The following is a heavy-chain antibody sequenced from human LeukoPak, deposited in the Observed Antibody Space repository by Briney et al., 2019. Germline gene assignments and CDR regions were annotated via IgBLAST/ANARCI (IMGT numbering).Heavy chain of an antibody. CDR3: ARAEYDSSGYYYPYYFDY. J-gene: IGHJ4*02. CDR2: IKQDGSEK. V-gene: IGHV3-7*01. D-gene: IGHD3-22*01. Sequence: GGSLRLSCAASGFTFSSYWMSWVRQAPGKGLEWVANIKQDGSEKYYVDSVKGRFTISRDNAKNSLYLQMNSLRAEDTAVYYCARAEYDSSGYYYPYYFDYWGQGTLVTVSS. CDR1: GFTFSSYW.